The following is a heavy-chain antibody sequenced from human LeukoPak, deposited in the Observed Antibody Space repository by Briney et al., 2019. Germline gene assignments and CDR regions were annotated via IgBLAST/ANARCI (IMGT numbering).Heavy chain of an antibody. Sequence: PGGSLRLSCAASGFKFSSYEMNWVRQAPGKGLEWASYISTGGSAKYYADSVKGRFTVSRDNTKNSLFLQMDSLRADDTAVYYCARRWEEFYFDYWGQGSLVTVSS. CDR3: ARRWEEFYFDY. D-gene: IGHD1-26*01. CDR2: ISTGGSAK. CDR1: GFKFSSYE. J-gene: IGHJ4*02. V-gene: IGHV3-48*03.